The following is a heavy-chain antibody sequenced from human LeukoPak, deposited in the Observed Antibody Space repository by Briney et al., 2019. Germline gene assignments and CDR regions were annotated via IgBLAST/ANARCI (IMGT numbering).Heavy chain of an antibody. J-gene: IGHJ6*02. V-gene: IGHV3-21*01. D-gene: IGHD7-27*01. CDR1: GFTFSSYS. CDR3: AGGGEGVIYYYYGMDV. CDR2: ISSSSSYI. Sequence: GGSLRLSCAASGFTFSSYSMNWVRQAPGKGLEWVSSISSSSSYIYYADSVKGRFTISRDNAKNSLYLQMNSLRAEDTAVYYCAGGGEGVIYYYYGMDVWGQGTTVTVSS.